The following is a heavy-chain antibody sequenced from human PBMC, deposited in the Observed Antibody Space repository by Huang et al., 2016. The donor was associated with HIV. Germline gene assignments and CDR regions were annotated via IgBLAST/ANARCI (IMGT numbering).Heavy chain of an antibody. V-gene: IGHV4-34*01. CDR2: VNHRGSA. Sequence: QVRLEQWGPNLLKPSDTLSLKCAVYGGSFSDYFWTWIRQSPVKGLEWIGEVNHRGSATHNPALRSRVSRSVESSKNQFYLNLTSVTAADTAVYFCARPKMTATPSDSSWSYFDFWGRGTPVTVSS. J-gene: IGHJ4*02. D-gene: IGHD3-10*01. CDR1: GGSFSDYF. CDR3: ARPKMTATPSDSSWSYFDF.